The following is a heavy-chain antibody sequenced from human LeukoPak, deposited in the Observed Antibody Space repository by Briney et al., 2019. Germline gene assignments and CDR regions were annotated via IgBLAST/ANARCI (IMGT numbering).Heavy chain of an antibody. CDR1: GGSMNNSY. CDR3: ARDKALDSDGSGFYYNRGLDC. CDR2: IYATGST. Sequence: SETLSLTCDVSGGSMNNSYWSWIRQPAGEGLEWIGRIYATGSTDYNPSLESRMTMSIDTSKNQFSLKLTSVTAADTAVYFCARDKALDSDGSGFYYNRGLDCWGQGTLVIVSS. V-gene: IGHV4-4*07. D-gene: IGHD3-22*01. J-gene: IGHJ4*02.